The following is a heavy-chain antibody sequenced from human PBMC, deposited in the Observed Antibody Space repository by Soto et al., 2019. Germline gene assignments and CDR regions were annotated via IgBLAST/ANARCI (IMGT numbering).Heavy chain of an antibody. CDR1: GGTFSSYA. J-gene: IGHJ5*02. CDR3: AMVVATILLFDP. V-gene: IGHV1-69*13. CDR2: IIPIFGTA. Sequence: GASVKVSCKASGGTFSSYAISWVRQAPGQGLEWMGGIIPIFGTANYAQKFQGRVTITADESTSTAYMELSSLRSEDTAVYYCAMVVATILLFDPWGQGTLVTVSS. D-gene: IGHD5-12*01.